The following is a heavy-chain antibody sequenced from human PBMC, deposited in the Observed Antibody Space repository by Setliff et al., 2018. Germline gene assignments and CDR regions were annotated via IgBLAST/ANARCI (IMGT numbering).Heavy chain of an antibody. V-gene: IGHV3-23*01. D-gene: IGHD6-13*01. CDR1: GFTFSSYA. Sequence: GGSLRLSCAVSGFTFSSYAMTWVRQAPGKGLEWVSVISGSGGSTYYADSVKGRFTISRDNSKNTLYLQMNSLRAEDTAVYYCAKDGSGSYDYLDYWGQGTLVTVSS. CDR2: ISGSGGST. CDR3: AKDGSGSYDYLDY. J-gene: IGHJ4*02.